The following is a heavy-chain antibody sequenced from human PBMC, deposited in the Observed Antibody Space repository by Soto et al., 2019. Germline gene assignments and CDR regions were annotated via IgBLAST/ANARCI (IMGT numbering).Heavy chain of an antibody. Sequence: QVHLVQSGAEVKKPGASVKVSCKASGYTFTNYGINWIRQAPGQGLEWLGWISPYNGKPNYAQNLQGRVSMTTETSTTTAFMELRSLRSDDTAVYYCARAHCSGTNCYPETFDIWGHGTMVTVSS. J-gene: IGHJ3*02. V-gene: IGHV1-18*01. CDR3: ARAHCSGTNCYPETFDI. D-gene: IGHD2-2*01. CDR2: ISPYNGKP. CDR1: GYTFTNYG.